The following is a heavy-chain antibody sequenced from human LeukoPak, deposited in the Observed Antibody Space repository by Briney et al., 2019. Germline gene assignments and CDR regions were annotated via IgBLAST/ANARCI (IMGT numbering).Heavy chain of an antibody. Sequence: SAVKVSCKASGGTFSSYAISLVLQPPGQGLECMGGIIPIFGTAKYAQKFQGRVTITTEESTSTAYMEMTSLRSEDRAVYYRAIRATVTTTNWFDPSGQGTLVTVSS. CDR3: AIRATVTTTNWFDP. J-gene: IGHJ5*02. CDR2: IIPIFGTA. V-gene: IGHV1-69*05. D-gene: IGHD4-11*01. CDR1: GGTFSSYA.